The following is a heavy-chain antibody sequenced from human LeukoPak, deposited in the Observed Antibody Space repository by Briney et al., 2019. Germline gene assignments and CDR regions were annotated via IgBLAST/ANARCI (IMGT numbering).Heavy chain of an antibody. J-gene: IGHJ3*01. CDR2: ISWNGDYI. D-gene: IGHD4-17*01. Sequence: TGGSLRLSCAVSGFIFDDFAMHWVRQVPGKGPEWVSGISWNGDYIRYADSVKSRFTISRDNAKNSPNLQMTSLRREDTALYFCVRDFDGDFDAFDVWGQGTKVTVSS. CDR3: VRDFDGDFDAFDV. CDR1: GFIFDDFA. V-gene: IGHV3-9*01.